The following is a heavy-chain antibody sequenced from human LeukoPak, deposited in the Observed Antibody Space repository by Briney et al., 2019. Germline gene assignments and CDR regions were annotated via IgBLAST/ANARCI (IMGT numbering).Heavy chain of an antibody. V-gene: IGHV4-4*07. J-gene: IGHJ5*02. CDR2: IYISGNT. Sequence: SETLSLTCTVSGDSLNSSYWTWIRQPAGKGLEWIGRIYISGNTNYNPSLKSRVFMSIDTSKNQFSLKVRSVTAADTAVYYCARDWATVTSYWFDPWGPGTLVTVSS. CDR1: GDSLNSSY. D-gene: IGHD4-17*01. CDR3: ARDWATVTSYWFDP.